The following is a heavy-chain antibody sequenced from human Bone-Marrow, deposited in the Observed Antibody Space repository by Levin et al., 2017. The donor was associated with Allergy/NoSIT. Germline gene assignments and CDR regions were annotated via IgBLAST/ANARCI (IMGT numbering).Heavy chain of an antibody. CDR3: ARASTGYYIFEDDY. CDR2: IYYSGST. CDR1: GASMSSSSYY. D-gene: IGHD3-9*01. Sequence: SETLSLTCTVSGASMSSSSYYWGWIRQPPGTGLEWIGTIYYSGSTYYNSSLKSRATLSVDTSKNQFSLKLSSVTAADTAVYYCARASTGYYIFEDDYWGQGTLVTVSS. V-gene: IGHV4-39*01. J-gene: IGHJ4*02.